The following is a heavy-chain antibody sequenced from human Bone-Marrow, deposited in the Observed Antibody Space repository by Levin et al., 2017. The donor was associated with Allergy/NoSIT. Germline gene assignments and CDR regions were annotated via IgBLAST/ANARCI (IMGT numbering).Heavy chain of an antibody. CDR3: SRFEEGDSTGYYQY. Sequence: PGGSLRLSCAAFGFSFSDSAMSWVRQAPGKGLEWVGRIRSKANSYATAYGVSVKGRFTVSRDDSRNTAYLQMDSLNTEDTAVYYCSRFEEGDSTGYYQYWGQGILVTVSS. CDR1: GFSFSDSA. V-gene: IGHV3-73*01. D-gene: IGHD2-21*01. CDR2: IRSKANSYAT. J-gene: IGHJ4*02.